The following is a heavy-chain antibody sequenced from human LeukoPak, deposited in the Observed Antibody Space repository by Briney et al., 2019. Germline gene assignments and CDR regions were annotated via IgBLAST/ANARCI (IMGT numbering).Heavy chain of an antibody. D-gene: IGHD1-26*01. CDR1: GFTFSSYS. J-gene: IGHJ4*02. CDR2: ISGSGGST. V-gene: IGHV3-23*01. CDR3: AKDVGKWESLHFFDY. Sequence: GSLRLSCVASGFTFSSYSMHWVRQAPGKGLEWVSAISGSGGSTYYADSVKGRFTISRGNSKNTLYLQMNSLRGDDTAVYYCAKDVGKWESLHFFDYWGQGTLVTVSS.